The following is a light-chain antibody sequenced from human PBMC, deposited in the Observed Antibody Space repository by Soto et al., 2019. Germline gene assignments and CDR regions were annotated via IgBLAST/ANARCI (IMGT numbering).Light chain of an antibody. CDR1: QSVSSSY. Sequence: EIVLTQSPGTLSLSPGERATLSCRASQSVSSSYLAWYQQKPGQAPRLLIYGASSRATGIPDRFSGSGSGTDFTLTIIRLEPADFAVYYCQQYGSSLLTFGGGTKVEIK. V-gene: IGKV3-20*01. CDR3: QQYGSSLLT. CDR2: GAS. J-gene: IGKJ4*01.